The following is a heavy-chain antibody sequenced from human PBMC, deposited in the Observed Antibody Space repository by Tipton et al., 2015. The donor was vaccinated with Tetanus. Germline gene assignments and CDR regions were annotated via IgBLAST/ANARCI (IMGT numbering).Heavy chain of an antibody. Sequence: TLSLTCTVSGGSVSSSSYYWGWIRQPPGKGLEWIGSIYYSGSTYYNPSLKSRVTISVDTSKNQFSLKLSSVTAADTAVYYCARRWGYCSGGSCYPSYYFDYWGQGTLVTVSS. CDR1: GGSVSSSSYY. CDR3: ARRWGYCSGGSCYPSYYFDY. D-gene: IGHD2-15*01. CDR2: IYYSGST. J-gene: IGHJ4*02. V-gene: IGHV4-39*01.